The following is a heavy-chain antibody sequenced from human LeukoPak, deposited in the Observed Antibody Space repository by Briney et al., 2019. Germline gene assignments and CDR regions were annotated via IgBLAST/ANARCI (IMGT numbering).Heavy chain of an antibody. CDR1: GFTFSSYA. CDR2: ISHDGSNK. CDR3: AGDGGSYYDSHGTGADDAFDI. D-gene: IGHD3-22*01. J-gene: IGHJ3*02. V-gene: IGHV3-30-3*01. Sequence: GGSLRLSCAASGFTFSSYAMHWVRQAPGKGLEWVAVISHDGSNKYYADSVKGRFTISRDNSKNTLYLQMNSLRAEDTAVYYCAGDGGSYYDSHGTGADDAFDIWGQGTMVTVSS.